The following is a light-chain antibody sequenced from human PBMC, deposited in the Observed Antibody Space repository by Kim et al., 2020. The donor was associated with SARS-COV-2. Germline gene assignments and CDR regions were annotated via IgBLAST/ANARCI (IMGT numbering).Light chain of an antibody. CDR2: GKN. J-gene: IGLJ3*02. Sequence: SSELTQDPAVSVALGRTVKITCQGDSLRDYFASWYQQKPGQAPVLVIYGKNNRPSGIPGRFSGSVSGNTASLTITGTLAEDEADYYCISRDSSYHHLMFG. CDR1: SLRDYF. V-gene: IGLV3-19*01. CDR3: ISRDSSYHHLM.